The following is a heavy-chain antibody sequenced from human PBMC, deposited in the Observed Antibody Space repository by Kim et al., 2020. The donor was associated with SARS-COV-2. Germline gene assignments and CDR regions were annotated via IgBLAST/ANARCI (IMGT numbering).Heavy chain of an antibody. CDR1: GYTFTSYD. J-gene: IGHJ4*02. CDR2: MNPNSANT. V-gene: IGHV1-8*01. D-gene: IGHD6-25*01. CDR3: ARVRAWSGYEPYYFDY. Sequence: ASVKVSCKASGYTFTSYDINWVRQATGQGLEWMGWMNPNSANTGYAQKFQGRATMTRNTSISTAYMELSSLRVEDTAVYYCARVRAWSGYEPYYFDYWGQGTLVTVSS.